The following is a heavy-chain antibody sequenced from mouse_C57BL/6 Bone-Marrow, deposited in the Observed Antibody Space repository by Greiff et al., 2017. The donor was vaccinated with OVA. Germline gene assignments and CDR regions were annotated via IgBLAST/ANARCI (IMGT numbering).Heavy chain of an antibody. CDR2: IHPNSGST. D-gene: IGHD1-1*01. V-gene: IGHV1-64*01. J-gene: IGHJ2*01. Sequence: QVQLQQPGAELVKPGASVKLSCKASGYTFTSYWMHWVKQRPGQGLEWIGMIHPNSGSTNYNEKFKSKATLTVDKSSSTAYMQLSSLTSEDSAVYYCARKITTLGRDYFDYWGQGTTLTVSS. CDR1: GYTFTSYW. CDR3: ARKITTLGRDYFDY.